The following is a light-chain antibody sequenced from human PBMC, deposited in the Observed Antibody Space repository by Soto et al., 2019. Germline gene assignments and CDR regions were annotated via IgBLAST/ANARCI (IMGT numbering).Light chain of an antibody. V-gene: IGKV3-15*01. J-gene: IGKJ4*01. Sequence: EIVMTQSPATLSVSPGERATLSCRASQSISSNLAWYQQKPGQAPRILMFRTSSRATGFPARFSGSGSGTEFNLTISSLQSEDCGVYYFQQYNNCPRATFFGGTKVEIK. CDR1: QSISSN. CDR3: QQYNNCPRAT. CDR2: RTS.